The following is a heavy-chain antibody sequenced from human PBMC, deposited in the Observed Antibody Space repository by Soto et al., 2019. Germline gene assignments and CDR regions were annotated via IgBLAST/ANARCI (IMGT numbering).Heavy chain of an antibody. CDR3: ARGDYDFWSGYSGNNWFDP. CDR1: GGSFSGYY. CDR2: INHRGST. V-gene: IGHV4-34*01. J-gene: IGHJ5*02. Sequence: QVQLQQWGAGLLKPSETLSLTCAVYGGSFSGYYWSWIRQPPGKGLEWIGEINHRGSTNYNPSLKSRVTISVDTSKHQFSLKLSSVAAADTAVYYCARGDYDFWSGYSGNNWFDPWGQGTLVTVSS. D-gene: IGHD3-3*01.